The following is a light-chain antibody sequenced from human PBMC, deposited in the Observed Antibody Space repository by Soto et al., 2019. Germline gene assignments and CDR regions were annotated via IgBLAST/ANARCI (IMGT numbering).Light chain of an antibody. CDR3: SSYTSDSSYV. Sequence: QWALTQPPSASGSPGQSVTISCTGTSSDVGGYNYVSWYQQHPGKGPKLVSYDISERPSEVPDRFSGSNEGNTDSPSISGLQGEDEADYYSSSYTSDSSYVFGSGTNVTVL. CDR1: SSDVGGYNY. V-gene: IGLV2-8*01. J-gene: IGLJ1*01. CDR2: DIS.